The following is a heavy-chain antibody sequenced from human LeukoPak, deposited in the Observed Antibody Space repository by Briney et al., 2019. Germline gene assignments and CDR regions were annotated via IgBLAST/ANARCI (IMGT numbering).Heavy chain of an antibody. CDR1: GGSISSSSYY. CDR3: AREGDRDGYNLFFQGDY. J-gene: IGHJ4*02. V-gene: IGHV4-39*07. CDR2: IYYSGST. D-gene: IGHD5-24*01. Sequence: SETLSLTCTVSGGSISSSSYYWGWIRQPPGKGLEWIGSIYYSGSTYYNPSLKSRVTISVDTSKNQFSLKLSSVTAADTAVYYCAREGDRDGYNLFFQGDYWGQGTLVTVSS.